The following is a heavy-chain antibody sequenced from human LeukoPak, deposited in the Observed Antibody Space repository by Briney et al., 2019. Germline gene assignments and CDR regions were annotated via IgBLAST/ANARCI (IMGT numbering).Heavy chain of an antibody. CDR2: VNPKSGNT. Sequence: ASVKVSCKASGYTFTSYYMHWVRQVPGQGLEWMGWVNPKSGNTGYKQKFQARVTITRDTSISAAYMELSSLTSDDTAVYFCARGLPLGYCTYGVCYPPKHFDFWGQGTLVTVSS. CDR1: GYTFTSYY. D-gene: IGHD2-8*01. V-gene: IGHV1-8*03. CDR3: ARGLPLGYCTYGVCYPPKHFDF. J-gene: IGHJ4*02.